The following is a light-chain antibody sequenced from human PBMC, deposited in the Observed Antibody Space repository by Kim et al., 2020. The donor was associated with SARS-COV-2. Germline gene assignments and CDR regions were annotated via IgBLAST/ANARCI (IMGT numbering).Light chain of an antibody. V-gene: IGKV1-5*03. Sequence: LSASVREPLTITFRASQSLSSSLAWYQQKPGKAPKHLIYKASTLENGAPSRFSGSGSGTEFTLTISSLQPDDFATYYCQQYKSYYNFGQGTKLEI. CDR3: QQYKSYYN. CDR2: KAS. J-gene: IGKJ2*01. CDR1: QSLSSS.